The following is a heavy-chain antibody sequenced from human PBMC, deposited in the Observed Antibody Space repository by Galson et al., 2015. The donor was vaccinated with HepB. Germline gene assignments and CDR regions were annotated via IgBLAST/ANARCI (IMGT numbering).Heavy chain of an antibody. CDR3: ATEPSRYSSGYSGIDY. Sequence: SVKVSCKASGYTFTSYYMHWVRQAPGQGLEWMGIINPSGGRTSYAQKFQGRVTMTRDTSTSTVYMELSSLRSEDTAVYYCATEPSRYSSGYSGIDYWGQGTLVTVSS. D-gene: IGHD3-22*01. J-gene: IGHJ4*02. CDR2: INPSGGRT. CDR1: GYTFTSYY. V-gene: IGHV1-46*01.